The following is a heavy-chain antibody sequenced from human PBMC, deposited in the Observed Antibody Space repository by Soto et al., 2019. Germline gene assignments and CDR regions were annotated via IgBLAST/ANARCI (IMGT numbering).Heavy chain of an antibody. V-gene: IGHV5-10-1*01. CDR3: ARPARRCSGGSCYSRHYYYYGMDV. J-gene: IGHJ6*02. CDR2: IDPSDSYT. Sequence: RQMPGKGLEWMGRIDPSDSYTNYSPSFQGHVTISADKSISTAYLQWSSLKASDTAMYYCARPARRCSGGSCYSRHYYYYGMDVWGQGTTVTVSS. D-gene: IGHD2-15*01.